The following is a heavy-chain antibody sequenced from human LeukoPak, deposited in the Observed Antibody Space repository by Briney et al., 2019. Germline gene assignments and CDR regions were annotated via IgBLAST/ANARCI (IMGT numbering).Heavy chain of an antibody. CDR1: GGTFSSYA. J-gene: IGHJ5*02. Sequence: GASVKVSCKASGGTFSSYAISWVRQAPGQGREWMGGIIPIFGTANYAQKFQGRGTITAEESTSTASMDLSSLRSEDTAVYYCAKSPLSCSGGSCYFLPWFDPWGQGTLVTVSS. D-gene: IGHD2-15*01. V-gene: IGHV1-69*13. CDR2: IIPIFGTA. CDR3: AKSPLSCSGGSCYFLPWFDP.